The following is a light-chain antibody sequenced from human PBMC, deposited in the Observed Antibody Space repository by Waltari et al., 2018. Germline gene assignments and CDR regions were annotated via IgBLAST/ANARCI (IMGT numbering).Light chain of an antibody. V-gene: IGKV3-15*01. J-gene: IGKJ3*01. CDR2: DAS. CDR3: QQYKDWSPFT. Sequence: EVVMTQSPATLSVSPGERATLSCRASQSVSSKLAWYQQKPGQPPRLLLYDASTRVTDIPARFSGSGSGTEFTLTISSLQSEDFAVYHCQQYKDWSPFTFGPGTKVEIK. CDR1: QSVSSK.